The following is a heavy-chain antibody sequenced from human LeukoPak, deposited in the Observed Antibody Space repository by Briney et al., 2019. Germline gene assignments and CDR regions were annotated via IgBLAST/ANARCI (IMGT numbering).Heavy chain of an antibody. V-gene: IGHV3-21*01. J-gene: IGHJ4*02. Sequence: AGGSLRLSCAASGFTFSSYSMNWVRQAPGKGLEWVSSISSSSSYIYYADSVKGRFTISRDNAKNSLYLQMNSLRAEDTAVYYCAALDHGHDYWGQGTLVTVSS. CDR1: GFTFSSYS. CDR2: ISSSSSYI. CDR3: AALDHGHDY.